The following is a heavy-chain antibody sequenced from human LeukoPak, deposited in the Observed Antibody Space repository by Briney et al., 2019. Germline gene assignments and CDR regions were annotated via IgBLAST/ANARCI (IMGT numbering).Heavy chain of an antibody. J-gene: IGHJ5*02. D-gene: IGHD3-22*01. CDR3: ARGLRSGYNNWFDP. CDR2: IYHSGST. Sequence: WETLSLTCTVSGGSISSYYWGWIRQPPGKGLEWIGSIYHSGSTYYNPSLKSRVTISVDTSKNQFSLKLSSVTAADTAVYYCARGLRSGYNNWFDPWGQGTLVTVSS. V-gene: IGHV4-38-2*02. CDR1: GGSISSYY.